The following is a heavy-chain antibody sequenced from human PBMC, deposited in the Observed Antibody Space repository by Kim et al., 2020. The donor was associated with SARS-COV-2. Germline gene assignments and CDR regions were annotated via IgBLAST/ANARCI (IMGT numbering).Heavy chain of an antibody. CDR1: GYTFTSYA. CDR2: INTNTGNP. CDR3: ARDGRLDCSGGSCYYQGYNWFGP. Sequence: ASVKVSCKASGYTFTSYAMNWVRQAPGQGLEWMGWINTNTGNPTYAQGFTGRFVFSLDTSVSTAYLQISSLKAEDTAVYYCARDGRLDCSGGSCYYQGYNWFGPWGHGTLGTVSS. V-gene: IGHV7-4-1*02. D-gene: IGHD2-15*01. J-gene: IGHJ5*02.